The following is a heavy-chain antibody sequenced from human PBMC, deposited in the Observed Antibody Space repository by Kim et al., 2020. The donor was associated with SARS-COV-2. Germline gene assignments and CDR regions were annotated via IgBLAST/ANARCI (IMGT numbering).Heavy chain of an antibody. CDR3: ARDPGITMVRGVYGMDV. CDR1: EFTFSNYW. V-gene: IGHV3-7*03. J-gene: IGHJ6*02. CDR2: INRDGSET. D-gene: IGHD3-10*01. Sequence: GGSLRLSCVGAEFTFSNYWMNWVRLDPGKGLEWVGHINRDGSETNYVDSVKGRFTISRDNAQNSVHLQMSDLRAEDTAVYYCARDPGITMVRGVYGMDVWGQGTTVIVSS.